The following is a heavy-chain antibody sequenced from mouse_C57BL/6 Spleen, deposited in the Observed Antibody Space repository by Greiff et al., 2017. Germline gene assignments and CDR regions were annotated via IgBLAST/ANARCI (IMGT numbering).Heavy chain of an antibody. V-gene: IGHV1-53*01. D-gene: IGHD1-1*01. J-gene: IGHJ1*03. CDR1: GYTFTSYW. CDR3: ARGDYYYGSSWYFDV. Sequence: QVQLQQPGPELVKPGASVKLSCKASGYTFTSYWMHWVKQRPGQGLEWIGNINPSNGGTNYNEKFKSKATLTVDKSSSTAYMQLSSLTSEDSAVYYCARGDYYYGSSWYFDVWGTGTTVTVSS. CDR2: INPSNGGT.